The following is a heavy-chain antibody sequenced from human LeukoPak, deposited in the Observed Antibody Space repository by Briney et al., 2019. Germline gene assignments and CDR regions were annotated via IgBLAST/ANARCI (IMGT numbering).Heavy chain of an antibody. CDR3: ARLAMATITYYFDY. Sequence: SETLSLTCGVSGYSISSRFYWGWIRQPPGKGLEWIGSIYREGSTYYNPSLKSRVTISVDTSKNQFTLKLDSVTAADTAVYYCARLAMATITYYFDYWGQGTLVTVSS. V-gene: IGHV4-38-2*01. D-gene: IGHD5-24*01. J-gene: IGHJ4*02. CDR2: IYREGST. CDR1: GYSISSRFY.